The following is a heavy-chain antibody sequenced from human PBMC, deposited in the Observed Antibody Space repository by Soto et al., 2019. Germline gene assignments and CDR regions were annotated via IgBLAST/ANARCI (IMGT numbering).Heavy chain of an antibody. CDR2: IYYSGST. J-gene: IGHJ4*02. CDR3: ATGRNFDY. CDR1: GGSISSSSYY. V-gene: IGHV4-39*01. Sequence: SETLSLTCTVSGGSISSSSYYWGWIRQPPGKGLEWIGSIYYSGSTYYNPSLKSRVTISVDTSKNQFSLKLSSVTAADTAVYYCATGRNFDYWGQGTLVTVSS.